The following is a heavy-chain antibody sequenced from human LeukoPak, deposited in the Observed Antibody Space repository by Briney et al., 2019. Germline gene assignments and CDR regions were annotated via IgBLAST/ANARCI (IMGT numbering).Heavy chain of an antibody. D-gene: IGHD3-3*01. V-gene: IGHV3-23*01. CDR3: AKEPYDFWSGCPDY. CDR1: GFTCSSYA. Sequence: PGGSLRLSCAASGFTCSSYAMSWVRQAPGKGLEWVSAISGSGGSTYYADSVKGRFTISRDNSKNTLYLQMNSLRAEDTAVYYCAKEPYDFWSGCPDYWGQGTLVTVSS. J-gene: IGHJ4*02. CDR2: ISGSGGST.